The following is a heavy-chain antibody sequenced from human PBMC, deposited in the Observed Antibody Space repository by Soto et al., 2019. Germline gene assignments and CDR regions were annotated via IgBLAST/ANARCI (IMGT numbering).Heavy chain of an antibody. D-gene: IGHD3-22*01. Sequence: GSGRTLVNPTQTLTLTCTSSGFSLSTSGMRVSWIRQPPGKALEWLARIDWDDDKFYSTSLKTRLTISKDTSKNQVVLTMTNMDPVDTATYYCARIGSSGYPPTHYYYYYGMDVWGQGTTVTVSS. CDR2: IDWDDDK. V-gene: IGHV2-70*04. J-gene: IGHJ6*02. CDR1: GFSLSTSGMR. CDR3: ARIGSSGYPPTHYYYYYGMDV.